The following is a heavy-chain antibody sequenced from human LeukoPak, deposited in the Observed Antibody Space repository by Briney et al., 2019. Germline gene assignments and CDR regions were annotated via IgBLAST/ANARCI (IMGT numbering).Heavy chain of an antibody. D-gene: IGHD3-22*01. CDR1: GFTFSSYA. CDR2: ISGSDGST. V-gene: IGHV3-23*01. CDR3: AKAGRATYYYDSSGYYYFDY. Sequence: GGSLRLSCAASGFTFSSYAMSWVRQAPGKGLEWVSAISGSDGSTYYADYVKGRFTISRDNSKNTLYLQMNSLRAEDTAVYYCAKAGRATYYYDSSGYYYFDYWGQGTLVTVSS. J-gene: IGHJ4*02.